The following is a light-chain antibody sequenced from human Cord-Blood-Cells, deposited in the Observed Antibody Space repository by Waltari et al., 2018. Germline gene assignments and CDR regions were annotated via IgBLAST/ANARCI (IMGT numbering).Light chain of an antibody. CDR1: QSVSSY. CDR2: DAS. J-gene: IGKJ5*01. Sequence: EIVLTQSPATLSLSPGERATLSCRASQSVSSYLAWYQQKPGQAPRFLIYDASNRATGIPARFSGSGSGTYFTLTISSLEPEDFAVYYCQQRSNWPPITFGQGTRLEIK. CDR3: QQRSNWPPIT. V-gene: IGKV3-11*01.